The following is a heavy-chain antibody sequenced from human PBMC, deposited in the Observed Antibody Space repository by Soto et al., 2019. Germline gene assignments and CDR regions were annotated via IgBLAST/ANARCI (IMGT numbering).Heavy chain of an antibody. CDR1: GFTFSSYA. V-gene: IGHV3-23*01. CDR3: AEGALYYDFWSGYLKFDP. Sequence: GGSLRLSCAASGFTFSSYAMSWVRQAPGKGLEWVSAISGSGGSTYYADSVKGRFTISRDNSKNTLYLQMNSLRAEDTAVYYCAEGALYYDFWSGYLKFDPWGQGTLVTVSS. J-gene: IGHJ5*02. CDR2: ISGSGGST. D-gene: IGHD3-3*01.